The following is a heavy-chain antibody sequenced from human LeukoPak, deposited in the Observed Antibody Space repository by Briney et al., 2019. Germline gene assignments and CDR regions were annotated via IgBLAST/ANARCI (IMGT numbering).Heavy chain of an antibody. D-gene: IGHD3-22*01. V-gene: IGHV1-46*01. CDR1: GYTFTSYY. Sequence: ASVKVSCKASGYTFTSYYMHWVRQAPGQGLEWMGIINPSGGSTSYAQKFQGRVTMTRDMSTSTVYMELSRLKSDDTAVYYCAREHSSGYYFDAFDIWGQGTMVTVSS. CDR3: AREHSSGYYFDAFDI. J-gene: IGHJ3*02. CDR2: INPSGGST.